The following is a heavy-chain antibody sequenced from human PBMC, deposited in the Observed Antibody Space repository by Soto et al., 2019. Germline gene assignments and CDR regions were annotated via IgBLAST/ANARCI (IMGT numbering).Heavy chain of an antibody. CDR2: ISRSGDRT. V-gene: IGHV3-64*02. D-gene: IGHD2-15*01. J-gene: IGHJ4*02. CDR3: ARARCSSGQCYYFDY. CDR1: GFTFSGYT. Sequence: EVQLVESAEGLVQPGGSLRLSCAASGFTFSGYTIHWIRQAPGKGLEFVSAISRSGDRTYYADSVKGRFTITRDNSKNTVWLQMGSLRAEDMAVYYCARARCSSGQCYYFDYWGRGALVSVSS.